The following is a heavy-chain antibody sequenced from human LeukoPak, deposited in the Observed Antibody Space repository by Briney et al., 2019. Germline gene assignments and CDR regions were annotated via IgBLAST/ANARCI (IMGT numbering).Heavy chain of an antibody. Sequence: SETLSPTCIVSGYSISSGYYWGWIRQPPGKGLEWIGSISYSGSTDYNLSLKSRVTISVDTSKNQFSLKLSSVTAADTAVYYCVRVGGSPVRGGFDIWGQGTMVTVSS. CDR2: ISYSGST. CDR3: VRVGGSPVRGGFDI. V-gene: IGHV4-38-2*02. J-gene: IGHJ3*02. CDR1: GYSISSGYY. D-gene: IGHD1-26*01.